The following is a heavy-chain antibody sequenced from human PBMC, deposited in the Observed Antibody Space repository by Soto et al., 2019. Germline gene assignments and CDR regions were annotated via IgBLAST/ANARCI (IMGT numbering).Heavy chain of an antibody. CDR2: TYYRSKWYN. CDR3: ARVVWGFCSSTSCYNWSDP. J-gene: IGHJ5*02. CDR1: GDSVSSNSAA. V-gene: IGHV6-1*01. Sequence: SQTLSLTCAISGDSVSSNSAAWNWIRQSPSRGLEWLGRTYYRSKWYNDYAVSVKSRITINPDTSKNQFSLQLNSVTPEDTAVYYCARVVWGFCSSTSCYNWSDPWGQGTLVTVSS. D-gene: IGHD2-2*01.